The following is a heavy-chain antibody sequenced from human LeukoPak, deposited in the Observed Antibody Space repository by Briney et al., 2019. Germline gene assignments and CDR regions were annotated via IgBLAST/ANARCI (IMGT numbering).Heavy chain of an antibody. J-gene: IGHJ6*02. Sequence: PSETLSLTCTVSGGPISSYYWSWIRQPPGKGLEWIGYIYYSGSTNYNPSLKSRVTISVDTSKNQFSLKLSSVTAADTAVYYCARVLLWHRGMDVWGQGTTVTVSS. V-gene: IGHV4-59*01. D-gene: IGHD3-10*01. CDR3: ARVLLWHRGMDV. CDR2: IYYSGST. CDR1: GGPISSYY.